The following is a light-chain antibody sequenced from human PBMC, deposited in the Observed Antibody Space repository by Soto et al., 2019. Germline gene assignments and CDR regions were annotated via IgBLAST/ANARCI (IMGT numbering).Light chain of an antibody. CDR3: HSYDSSLSAVV. CDR1: SSNIGAGYD. J-gene: IGLJ2*01. Sequence: QSVLTQPPPVSGAPGQRVTISCTGSSSNIGAGYDVQWYQQLPGTAPKLLIYGNMNRPSGVPDRFSGSKSGTSASLAITGLQADDEADYYCHSYDSSLSAVVFGGGTKVTVL. V-gene: IGLV1-40*01. CDR2: GNM.